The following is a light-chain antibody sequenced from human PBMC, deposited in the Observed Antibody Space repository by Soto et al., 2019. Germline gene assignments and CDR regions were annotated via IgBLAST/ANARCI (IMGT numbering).Light chain of an antibody. CDR2: DVT. CDR3: ISYASINTYG. Sequence: QSVLTQPASVSGSPGQSITISCTGTSSDVGGYDYVSWYQQHPGKAPKLMIYDVTNRPSGVSNRFSGSKSGNTASLTISGPQAEDEADYYCISYASINTYGFGTGTKVTVL. J-gene: IGLJ1*01. CDR1: SSDVGGYDY. V-gene: IGLV2-14*01.